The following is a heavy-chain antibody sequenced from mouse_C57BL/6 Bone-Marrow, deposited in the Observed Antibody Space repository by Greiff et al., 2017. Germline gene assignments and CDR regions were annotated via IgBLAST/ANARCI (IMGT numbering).Heavy chain of an antibody. CDR3: ATTAMDY. CDR2: IDPGNGAT. Sequence: VQLQQSGAELVRPGASVKMSCTASGFNLKDDDMHWVKQRPEQGLEWIGWIDPGNGATEYASMIPGQATITANTSSNTANLLLSSLTSEDTAVYYYATTAMDYWGQGTSVTVSA. J-gene: IGHJ4*01. V-gene: IGHV14-4*01. D-gene: IGHD3-2*01. CDR1: GFNLKDDD.